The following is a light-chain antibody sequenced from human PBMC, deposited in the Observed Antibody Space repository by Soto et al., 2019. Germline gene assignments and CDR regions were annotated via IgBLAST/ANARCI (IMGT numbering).Light chain of an antibody. CDR2: VAS. CDR1: QSLSSY. J-gene: IGKJ1*01. V-gene: IGKV3D-15*01. CDR3: QHSDSCRLMT. Sequence: SATVYKSQGERASXSCRTIQSLSSYLGWYQQRPLQAPMLVIYVASNISTRIPAIFSGHGSEPDFNLTISSVRSKDFAVCCCQHSDSCRLMTFGQVTKVDI.